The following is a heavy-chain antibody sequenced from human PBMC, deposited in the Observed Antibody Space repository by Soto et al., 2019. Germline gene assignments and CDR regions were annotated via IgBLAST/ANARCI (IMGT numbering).Heavy chain of an antibody. J-gene: IGHJ6*02. CDR2: IYYSGST. CDR3: ARAYMTANARDV. D-gene: IGHD2-21*02. CDR1: GGSMSNYY. V-gene: IGHV4-59*01. Sequence: SETLSLPCTVSGGSMSNYYWTWIRKPPGKGLEWIGYIYYSGSTHYNPSLKSRVTRSIDTSKNQFALKLTSVTAADTAVYYCARAYMTANARDVWGRGTTVTVSS.